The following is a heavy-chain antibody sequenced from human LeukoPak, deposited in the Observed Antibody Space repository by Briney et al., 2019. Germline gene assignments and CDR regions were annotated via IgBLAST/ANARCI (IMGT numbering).Heavy chain of an antibody. J-gene: IGHJ4*02. CDR2: INHGGNT. D-gene: IGHD1-26*01. V-gene: IGHV4-34*01. CDR3: ATWVGARFDY. Sequence: SETLSLTCAVYSGSLNGYYWSWIRQPPGKGLEWIGEINHGGNTNYNPSLKSRVTMSVDTSKNHFSLKLSSVTAADTAVYYCATWVGARFDYWGQGTLVTVSS. CDR1: SGSLNGYY.